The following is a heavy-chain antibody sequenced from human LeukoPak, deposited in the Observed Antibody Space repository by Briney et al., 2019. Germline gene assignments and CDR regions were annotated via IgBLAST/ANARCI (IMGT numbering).Heavy chain of an antibody. J-gene: IGHJ2*01. CDR3: ARHDLGGWYGDWYFDL. D-gene: IGHD6-19*01. Sequence: SETLSLTCTVSGGSISSYYWSWIRQPAGKGLEWIGSIYHSGSTYYNPSLKSRVTISVDTSKNQFSLKLSSVTAADTAVYYCARHDLGGWYGDWYFDLWGRGTLVTVSS. CDR2: IYHSGST. V-gene: IGHV4-59*08. CDR1: GGSISSYY.